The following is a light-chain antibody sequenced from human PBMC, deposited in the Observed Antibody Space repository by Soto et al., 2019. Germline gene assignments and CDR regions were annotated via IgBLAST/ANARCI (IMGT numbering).Light chain of an antibody. CDR2: NNN. V-gene: IGLV1-44*01. J-gene: IGLJ1*01. CDR3: AAGDDSLKGFV. CDR1: SSNIGTNT. Sequence: QSVLTQPPSASETPGQRVTISCSGSSSNIGTNTVNWYQLLPGTAPKLLIYNNNQRPSGVPDRFSGSKSGTSASLAISGRQSENEADYYCAAGDDSLKGFVFGTGTKVTVL.